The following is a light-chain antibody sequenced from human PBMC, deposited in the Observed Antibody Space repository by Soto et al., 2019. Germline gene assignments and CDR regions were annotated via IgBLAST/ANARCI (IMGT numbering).Light chain of an antibody. CDR2: GAS. CDR3: QQYGSSLVT. J-gene: IGKJ3*01. V-gene: IGKV3-20*01. CDR1: QSVSSSY. Sequence: EIVLTQSPGTLSLSPGERATLSCRASQSVSSSYLAWYQQKPGQAPRLLIYGASSRATGIPDRFSGSGSGTDFTLTISRLEPEDFQVYYCQQYGSSLVTFGPGTKVDIK.